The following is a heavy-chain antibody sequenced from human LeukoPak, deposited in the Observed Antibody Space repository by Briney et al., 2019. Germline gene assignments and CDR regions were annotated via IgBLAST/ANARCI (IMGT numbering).Heavy chain of an antibody. CDR1: GYTFTTFG. V-gene: IGHV1-18*01. CDR3: GRAGVNIGGIIVNSLDS. D-gene: IGHD3-16*02. Sequence: SVKVSCKTSGYTFTTFGISWGPHAPGQGPGWMGWISGHNGNTKYAKNLQDRVKMTIDTSTTTAYMELRSLASDDTCLYYCGRAGVNIGGIIVNSLDSWGQGTLITVSS. CDR2: ISGHNGNT. J-gene: IGHJ4*02.